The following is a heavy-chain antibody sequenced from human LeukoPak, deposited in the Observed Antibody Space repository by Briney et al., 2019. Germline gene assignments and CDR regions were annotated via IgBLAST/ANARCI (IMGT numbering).Heavy chain of an antibody. Sequence: GGSLRLSCAASGFTFSSYWMHWVRQAPGKGLVWVSRINTDGNSTSYADSVKGRFTISRDNAKNTLYLQMNSLRAEDTAVYYCAKDKETTHDAFDIWGQGTMVTVSS. CDR1: GFTFSSYW. V-gene: IGHV3-74*01. CDR3: AKDKETTHDAFDI. CDR2: INTDGNST. J-gene: IGHJ3*02. D-gene: IGHD1-7*01.